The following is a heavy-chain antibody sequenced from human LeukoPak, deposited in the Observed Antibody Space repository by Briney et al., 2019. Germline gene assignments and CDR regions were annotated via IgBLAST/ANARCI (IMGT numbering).Heavy chain of an antibody. CDR3: ARIGGTAFDY. CDR2: ISAYNGNT. V-gene: IGHV1-18*01. D-gene: IGHD1-1*01. J-gene: IGHJ4*02. Sequence: WMGWISAYNGNTNYAQKLQGRVTMTTDTSTSTAYMELRSLRSDDTAVYYCARIGGTAFDYWGQGTLVTVSS.